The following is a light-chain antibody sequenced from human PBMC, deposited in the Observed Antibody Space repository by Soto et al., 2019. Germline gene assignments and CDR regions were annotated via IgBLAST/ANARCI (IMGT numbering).Light chain of an antibody. CDR2: GAS. CDR3: QQYGSSLPIT. J-gene: IGKJ5*01. Sequence: IVLTQSPGTLSLSPGERATLSCRASQSVSSSWLAWYQQKPGQAPRLLIYGASSRATGIPDRVSGSGSGTDFTLTISRLEPEDFAVYYCQQYGSSLPITFGQGTRLEI. CDR1: QSVSSSW. V-gene: IGKV3-20*01.